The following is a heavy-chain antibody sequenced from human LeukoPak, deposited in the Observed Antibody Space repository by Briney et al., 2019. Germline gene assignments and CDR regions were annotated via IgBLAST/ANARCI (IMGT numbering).Heavy chain of an antibody. V-gene: IGHV1-8*03. Sequence: ASVKVSCKXSGYTFTSYDINWVRQATGQGLEGMGWMNPNSGNTGYAQKFQGRVTITRNTSISTAYMELSSLRSEDTAVYYCARGLYLAKGPVDYWGQGTLVTVSS. CDR3: ARGLYLAKGPVDY. CDR2: MNPNSGNT. CDR1: GYTFTSYD. J-gene: IGHJ4*02. D-gene: IGHD2-2*01.